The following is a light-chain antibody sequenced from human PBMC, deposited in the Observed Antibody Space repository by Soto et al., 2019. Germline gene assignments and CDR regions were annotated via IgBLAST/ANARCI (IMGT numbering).Light chain of an antibody. CDR1: SSDVGGYNY. Sequence: QSVLTQPPSASGSPGQTVTISCTGTSSDVGGYNYVSWYQQHPGKAPKLMIYKVSKRPSGVPDRFCGSKSGNAASLTVSVLQAEDEADYYCSSYASLKNSVFGGGTQLTVL. CDR3: SSYASLKNSV. CDR2: KVS. J-gene: IGLJ2*01. V-gene: IGLV2-8*01.